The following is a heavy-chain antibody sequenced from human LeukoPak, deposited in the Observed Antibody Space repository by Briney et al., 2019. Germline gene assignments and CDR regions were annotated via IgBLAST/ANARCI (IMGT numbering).Heavy chain of an antibody. Sequence: GGSLRLSCAASGFTFSSYSMNWVRQAPGKGLEWVSYVSSGGTGKYYADSVKGRFTISRDNAKNSLYLQMNSLRAEDTAIYYCARVINFYYYMDVWGKGTTVTISS. D-gene: IGHD2/OR15-2a*01. CDR2: VSSGGTGK. J-gene: IGHJ6*03. CDR3: ARVINFYYYMDV. CDR1: GFTFSSYS. V-gene: IGHV3-48*04.